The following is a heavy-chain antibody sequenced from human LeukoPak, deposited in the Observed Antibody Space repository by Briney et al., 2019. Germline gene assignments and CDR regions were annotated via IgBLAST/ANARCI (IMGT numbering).Heavy chain of an antibody. V-gene: IGHV4-61*01. CDR2: IYYSGST. CDR3: ARAYCGGDCHLDY. Sequence: SETLSLTCTVSGGSVSSGSYYWSWIRQPPGKGLEWIGYIYYSGSTNYNPSLKSRVTISVDTSKNQFSLKLSSVTAADTAVYYCARAYCGGDCHLDYWGQGTLVTVSS. D-gene: IGHD2-21*02. CDR1: GGSVSSGSYY. J-gene: IGHJ4*02.